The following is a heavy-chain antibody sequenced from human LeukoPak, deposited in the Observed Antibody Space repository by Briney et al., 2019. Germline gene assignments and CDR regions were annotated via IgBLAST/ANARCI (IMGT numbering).Heavy chain of an antibody. CDR2: INPNSGGT. V-gene: IGHV1-2*02. D-gene: IGHD4-17*01. Sequence: ASVKVSCKASGYTFTGYYMHWVRQAPGQGLEWMGWINPNSGGTNYAQTFQGRVTMTRDTSISTAYMELSRLRSDDTAVYYCARSPLYGDYVGYYYYMDVWGKGTTVTVSS. CDR3: ARSPLYGDYVGYYYYMDV. J-gene: IGHJ6*03. CDR1: GYTFTGYY.